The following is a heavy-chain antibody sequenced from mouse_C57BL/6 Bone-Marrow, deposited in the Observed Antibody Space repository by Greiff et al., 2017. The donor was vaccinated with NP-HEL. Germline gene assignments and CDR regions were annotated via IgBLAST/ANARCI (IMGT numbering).Heavy chain of an antibody. J-gene: IGHJ3*01. D-gene: IGHD1-1*01. Sequence: VQLQQSGPELVKPGASVKISCKASGYSFTGYYMNWVKQSPEKSLEWIGEINPSTGGTTYNQKFKAKATLTVDKSSSTAYMQLKGLTSEDSAVYYCARSYYYGSSSWFAYWGQGTLVTVSA. CDR1: GYSFTGYY. CDR3: ARSYYYGSSSWFAY. CDR2: INPSTGGT. V-gene: IGHV1-42*01.